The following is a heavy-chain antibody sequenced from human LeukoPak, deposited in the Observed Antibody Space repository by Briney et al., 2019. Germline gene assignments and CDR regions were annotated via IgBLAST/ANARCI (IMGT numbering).Heavy chain of an antibody. CDR3: ARVTAVAGTDYFDY. Sequence: ASVKVSCKASGYTLTSYGISWVRQAPGQGLEWMGWISAYNGNTNYAQKLQGRVTMTTDTSTSTAYMELRSLRSDDTAVYYCARVTAVAGTDYFDYWGQGTLVTVSS. J-gene: IGHJ4*02. D-gene: IGHD6-19*01. V-gene: IGHV1-18*01. CDR1: GYTLTSYG. CDR2: ISAYNGNT.